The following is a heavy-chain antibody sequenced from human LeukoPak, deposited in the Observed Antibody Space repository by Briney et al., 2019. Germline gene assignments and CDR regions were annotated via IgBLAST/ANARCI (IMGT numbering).Heavy chain of an antibody. J-gene: IGHJ6*02. CDR1: RGSVSSGDYY. Sequence: SETLSLTCTVSRGSVSSGDYYWTWIRQPPGKGLEWIGYISYSGSTNYNPSLKSRVTISLDTSKNQFSLKLSSVTAADTAVYYCARYYYDSSGQAMDVWGQGTTVTVSS. D-gene: IGHD3-22*01. CDR2: ISYSGST. V-gene: IGHV4-61*08. CDR3: ARYYYDSSGQAMDV.